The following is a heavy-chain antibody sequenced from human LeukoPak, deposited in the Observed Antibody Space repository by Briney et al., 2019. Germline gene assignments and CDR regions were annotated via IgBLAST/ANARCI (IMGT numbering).Heavy chain of an antibody. V-gene: IGHV3-23*01. Sequence: PGGSLKLSCTASGYTFTSYYIRWVRQAPGQGLEWVSAISGSGGSTYYAATVKGRFTISRDNSKNTLYLQMNSLRAEDTAVYYCATPPYSSSWPFDYWGQGTLVTVSS. CDR3: ATPPYSSSWPFDY. D-gene: IGHD6-13*01. J-gene: IGHJ4*02. CDR1: GYTFTSYY. CDR2: ISGSGGST.